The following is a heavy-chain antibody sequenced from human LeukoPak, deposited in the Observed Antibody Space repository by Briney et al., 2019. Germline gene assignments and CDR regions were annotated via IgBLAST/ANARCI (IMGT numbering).Heavy chain of an antibody. CDR3: AKHNAEQWLVRSYYYYYMDV. Sequence: PGGSLRLSCAASGFTFDDYAMHWVRQAPGKGLEWVSLISGDGGSTYYADSVKGRFTISRDNSKNSLYLQMNSLRTEDTALYYCAKHNAEQWLVRSYYYYYMDVWGKGTTVTVSS. J-gene: IGHJ6*03. V-gene: IGHV3-43*02. D-gene: IGHD6-19*01. CDR1: GFTFDDYA. CDR2: ISGDGGST.